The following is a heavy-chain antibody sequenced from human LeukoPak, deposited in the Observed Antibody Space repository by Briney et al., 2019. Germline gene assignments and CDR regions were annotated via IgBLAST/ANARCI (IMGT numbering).Heavy chain of an antibody. CDR2: IYYSGSS. V-gene: IGHV4-59*01. Sequence: PSETLSLTCTVSGGSISSYYWSWIRQPPGKGLEWVGYIYYSGSSNHNPSLKSRVTISVDTSKHQFSLKLSSVTAADTAVYYCARDNWNYGSSMDVWGQGTTVTVSS. CDR1: GGSISSYY. J-gene: IGHJ6*02. D-gene: IGHD1-7*01. CDR3: ARDNWNYGSSMDV.